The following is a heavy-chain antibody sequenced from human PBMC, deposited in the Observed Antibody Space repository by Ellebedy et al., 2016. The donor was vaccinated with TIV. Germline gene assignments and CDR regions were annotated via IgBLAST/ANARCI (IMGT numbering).Heavy chain of an antibody. CDR2: IYHSGST. D-gene: IGHD5-18*01. CDR1: GGSISSSNW. CDR3: ARLGIQGDAFDI. Sequence: MPGGSLRLSCAVSGGSISSSNWWSWVRQPPGKGLEWIGEIYHSGSTNYNPSLKSRVTISVDKSKNNFSLKLSSVTAADTAMYYCARLGIQGDAFDIWGQGTMVTVSS. V-gene: IGHV4-4*02. J-gene: IGHJ3*02.